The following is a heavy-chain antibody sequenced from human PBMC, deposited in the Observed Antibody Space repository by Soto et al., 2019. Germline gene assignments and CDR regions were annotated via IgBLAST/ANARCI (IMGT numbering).Heavy chain of an antibody. D-gene: IGHD3-16*01. CDR3: ARAAGWTAVGD. V-gene: IGHV1-3*01. Sequence: QVQLVQSGAEVKKPGASVKVSCKASGYTFTSYAIHWVRQAPGQRLEWMGWINAGNGNTKYSQKFQGRVTITRDTSASTAYMELSSLRSEDTAVYYCARAAGWTAVGDWGQGTLVTVSS. J-gene: IGHJ4*02. CDR2: INAGNGNT. CDR1: GYTFTSYA.